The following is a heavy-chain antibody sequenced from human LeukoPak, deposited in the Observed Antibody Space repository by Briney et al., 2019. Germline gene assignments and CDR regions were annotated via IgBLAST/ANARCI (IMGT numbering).Heavy chain of an antibody. Sequence: PSETLSLTCTVFGGSISSYYWSWIRQPAGKGLEWIGRIYTSGSTNYNPSLKSRVTISVDTSKNQFSLKLSSVTAADAAVYYCARGGPDSSGWYYYYYYMDVWGKGTTVTISS. CDR1: GGSISSYY. V-gene: IGHV4-4*07. D-gene: IGHD6-19*01. CDR3: ARGGPDSSGWYYYYYYMDV. J-gene: IGHJ6*03. CDR2: IYTSGST.